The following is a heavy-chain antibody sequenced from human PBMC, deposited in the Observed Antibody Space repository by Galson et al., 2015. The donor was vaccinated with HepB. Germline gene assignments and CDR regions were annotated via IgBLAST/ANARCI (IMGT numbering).Heavy chain of an antibody. CDR2: IGTAGDP. D-gene: IGHD4-23*01. V-gene: IGHV3-13*05. CDR1: GFTFSSYD. Sequence: SLRLSCAASGFTFSSYDMHWVRQATGKGLEWVSAIGTAGDPYYPGSVKGRFTISRENAKNSLYLQMNSLRAGDTAVYYCARSFYGGTYWYFDLWGRGTLVTVSS. CDR3: ARSFYGGTYWYFDL. J-gene: IGHJ2*01.